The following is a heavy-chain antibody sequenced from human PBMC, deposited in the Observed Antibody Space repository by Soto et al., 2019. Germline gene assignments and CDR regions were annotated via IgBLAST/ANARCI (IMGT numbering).Heavy chain of an antibody. D-gene: IGHD3-10*01. CDR2: ISGYNGNA. J-gene: IGHJ5*02. CDR3: ARREIFGRGTGWFDP. Sequence: GASLKVYCKTSGYTFSNYGIAWVRQAPGQGLEYMGWISGYNGNADYVQKFQGRVTMTTDTSTTTAYMELRSLRSDDTAVYYCARREIFGRGTGWFDPWGQGTLVTVSS. CDR1: GYTFSNYG. V-gene: IGHV1-18*04.